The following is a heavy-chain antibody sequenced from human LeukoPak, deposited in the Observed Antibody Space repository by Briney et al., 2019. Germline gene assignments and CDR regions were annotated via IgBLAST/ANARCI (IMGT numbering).Heavy chain of an antibody. CDR1: GGSFSGYY. J-gene: IGHJ4*02. Sequence: SETLSLTCAVYGGSFSGYYWSWIRQPPGKGLEWVGEINHSGSTYYNPSLKSRVTISVDTSKNQFSLKLSSVTAADTAVYYCASSTSWGCRYWGQGTLVTVSS. CDR3: ASSTSWGCRY. D-gene: IGHD2-2*01. CDR2: INHSGST. V-gene: IGHV4-34*01.